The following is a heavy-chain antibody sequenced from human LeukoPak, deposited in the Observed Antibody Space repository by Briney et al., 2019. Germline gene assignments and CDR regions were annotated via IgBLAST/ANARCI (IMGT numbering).Heavy chain of an antibody. CDR3: ARDGEYSYGYGFDY. CDR1: GFTVSSTY. V-gene: IGHV3-66*01. Sequence: GGSLRLSCAASGFTVSSTYMSWVRQAPGKGLEWVSVIYNGGSTYYADSVKGRFTISRDTFKNTVYLQLNSLRTEDTAVYYCARDGEYSYGYGFDYWGQGTLVTVSS. CDR2: IYNGGST. D-gene: IGHD5-18*01. J-gene: IGHJ4*02.